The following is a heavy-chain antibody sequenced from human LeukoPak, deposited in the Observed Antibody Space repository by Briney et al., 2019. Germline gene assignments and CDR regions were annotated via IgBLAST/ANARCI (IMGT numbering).Heavy chain of an antibody. J-gene: IGHJ4*02. CDR3: ARCNLGYQLLTDY. Sequence: SETLSLTCTVSGGSISSSSYYWGWIRQPPGKGLEWIGSIYYSGSTYYNPSLKSRVTISVDTSKNQFSLKLSSVTAADTAVYYCARCNLGYQLLTDYWGQGTLVTVSS. D-gene: IGHD2-2*01. CDR2: IYYSGST. V-gene: IGHV4-39*01. CDR1: GGSISSSSYY.